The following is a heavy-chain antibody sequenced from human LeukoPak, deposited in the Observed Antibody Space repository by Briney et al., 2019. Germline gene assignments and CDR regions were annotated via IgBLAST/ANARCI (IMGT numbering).Heavy chain of an antibody. CDR1: GFTFSSYA. V-gene: IGHV3-30-3*01. D-gene: IGHD3-3*01. CDR2: ISYDGSNK. Sequence: PGGSLRLSCAASGFTFSSYAMHWVRQAPGKGLEWVAVISYDGSNKYYADSVKGRFTISRDNSKNTLHLQMNSLRAEDTAVYYCARGINDFWSGYYYGMDVWGQGTTVTVSS. CDR3: ARGINDFWSGYYYGMDV. J-gene: IGHJ6*02.